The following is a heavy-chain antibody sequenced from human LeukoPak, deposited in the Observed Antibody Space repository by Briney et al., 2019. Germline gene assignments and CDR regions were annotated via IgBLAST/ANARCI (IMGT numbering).Heavy chain of an antibody. V-gene: IGHV3-23*01. CDR3: ARDKADRNPWNRNYHYDSGGSLNH. CDR2: LSGSGGGT. D-gene: IGHD3-22*01. J-gene: IGHJ5*02. Sequence: GGALRLSCAASGFTFSSYVMTWVRQGPGKGLEWVSSLSGSGGGTFYADSVEGRFTISRDNSKNTLYLQMISLRTEDTAVYYCARDKADRNPWNRNYHYDSGGSLNHWGQGTLVTVSS. CDR1: GFTFSSYV.